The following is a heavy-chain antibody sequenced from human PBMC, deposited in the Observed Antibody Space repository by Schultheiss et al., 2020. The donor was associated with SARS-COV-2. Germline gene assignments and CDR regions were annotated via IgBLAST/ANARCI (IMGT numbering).Heavy chain of an antibody. CDR2: INPNSGGT. CDR1: GGTFSSYA. D-gene: IGHD5-12*01. CDR3: ARAPPRYSGYGGLLVLWY. J-gene: IGHJ4*02. Sequence: VKVSCKASGGTFSSYAISWVRQAPGQGLEWMGGINPNSGGTNYAQKFQGRVTMTRDTSISTAYMELSRLRSDDTAVYYCARAPPRYSGYGGLLVLWYWGQGTLVTVSS. V-gene: IGHV1-2*02.